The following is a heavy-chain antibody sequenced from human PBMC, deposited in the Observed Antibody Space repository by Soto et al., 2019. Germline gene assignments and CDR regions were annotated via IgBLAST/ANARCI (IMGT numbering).Heavy chain of an antibody. J-gene: IGHJ4*02. Sequence: PSETLSLTCTVSGGSISSYYWSWIRQPPGKGLEWIGYIYYSGSTNYNPSLKSRVTISVDTSKNQFSLKLSSVTAADTAVYYCARNGLSNSLSDYWGQGTLVTVSS. CDR2: IYYSGST. D-gene: IGHD4-4*01. CDR1: GGSISSYY. V-gene: IGHV4-59*01. CDR3: ARNGLSNSLSDY.